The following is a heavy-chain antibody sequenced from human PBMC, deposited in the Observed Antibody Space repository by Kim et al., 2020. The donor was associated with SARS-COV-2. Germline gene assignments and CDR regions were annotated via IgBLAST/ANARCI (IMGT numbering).Heavy chain of an antibody. D-gene: IGHD2-2*01. CDR1: GFTFSSYS. CDR2: ISSSSSYI. CDR3: ARTKTGYCSSTSCSAISY. Sequence: GGSLRLSCAASGFTFSSYSMNWVRQAPGKGLEWVSSISSSSSYIYYADSVKGRFTISRDNAKISLYLQMNSLRAEDTAVYYCARTKTGYCSSTSCSAISYWGQGTLVTVSS. J-gene: IGHJ4*02. V-gene: IGHV3-21*01.